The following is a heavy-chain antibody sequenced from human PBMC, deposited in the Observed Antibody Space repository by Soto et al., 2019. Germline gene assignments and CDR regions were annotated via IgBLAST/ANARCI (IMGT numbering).Heavy chain of an antibody. D-gene: IGHD6-19*01. CDR2: ISGSGDST. V-gene: IGHV3-23*01. CDR1: GFTFSSYA. Sequence: EVQLLESGGGLVQPGGSLRLSCAASGFTFSSYAMSWVRQAPGKGLEWVSVISGSGDSTYYADSVKGRFTISRDNSKNPLYLQMNSLRAADTAVYYCARRTSGWYLDYWGEGTLVTVSS. J-gene: IGHJ4*02. CDR3: ARRTSGWYLDY.